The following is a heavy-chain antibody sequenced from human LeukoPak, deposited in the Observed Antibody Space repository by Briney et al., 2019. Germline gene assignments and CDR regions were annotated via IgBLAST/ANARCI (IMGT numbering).Heavy chain of an antibody. CDR1: GYRFTSYW. Sequence: GASLQISCQGSGYRFTSYWIAWVRQLPGKGLEWMGIIYPGDSDPRYSPSFQGQVTISADKSITTAYLQWSSLKASDTAMYYCATPKSVAGSFDYWGQGTPVSVSS. D-gene: IGHD6-19*01. J-gene: IGHJ4*02. CDR2: IYPGDSDP. CDR3: ATPKSVAGSFDY. V-gene: IGHV5-51*01.